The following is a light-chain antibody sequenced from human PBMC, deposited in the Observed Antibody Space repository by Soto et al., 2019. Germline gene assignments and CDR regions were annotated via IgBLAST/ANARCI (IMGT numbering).Light chain of an antibody. Sequence: EVVMTQSPATLSVSPGERATLSCRASQSVNANLAWYQQKPGQAPRLLIHGASNRATGIPARFSGSGFGTEFILTISSLQSEDFAVYYCQQYGSSPRSWTFGQGTKVEI. CDR3: QQYGSSPRSWT. V-gene: IGKV3-15*01. CDR1: QSVNAN. J-gene: IGKJ1*01. CDR2: GAS.